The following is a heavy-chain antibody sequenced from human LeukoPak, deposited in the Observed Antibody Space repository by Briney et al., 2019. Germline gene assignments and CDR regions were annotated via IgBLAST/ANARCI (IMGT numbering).Heavy chain of an antibody. CDR1: GGSISSGDYY. J-gene: IGHJ4*02. D-gene: IGHD3-3*01. CDR2: IYYSGST. V-gene: IGHV4-30-4*08. Sequence: PSETLSLTCTVSGGSISSGDYYWSWIRQPPGKGLEWIGSIYYSGSTYYNPSLKSRVTISVDTSKNQFSLKLSSVTAADTAVYYCARAGTLGYDFWSGYRSFDYWGQGTLVTVSS. CDR3: ARAGTLGYDFWSGYRSFDY.